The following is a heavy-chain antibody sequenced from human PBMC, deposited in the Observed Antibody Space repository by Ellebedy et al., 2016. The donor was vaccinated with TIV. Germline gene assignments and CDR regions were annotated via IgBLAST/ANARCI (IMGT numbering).Heavy chain of an antibody. D-gene: IGHD6-13*01. J-gene: IGHJ5*02. V-gene: IGHV1-69*13. Sequence: AASVKVSCKASGGTFSSYAISWVRQAPGQGLEWMGGIIPIFGTANYAQKFQGRVTITADESTSTAYMELRSLRSDDTAVYYCARVFRGSSSYYWFDPWGQGTLVTVSS. CDR3: ARVFRGSSSYYWFDP. CDR1: GGTFSSYA. CDR2: IIPIFGTA.